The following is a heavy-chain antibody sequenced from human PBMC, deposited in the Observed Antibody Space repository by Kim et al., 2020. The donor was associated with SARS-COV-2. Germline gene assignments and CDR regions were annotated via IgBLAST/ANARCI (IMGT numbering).Heavy chain of an antibody. D-gene: IGHD2-15*01. V-gene: IGHV3-23*01. J-gene: IGHJ4*02. Sequence: GGSLRLSCAASGFTFNNFAMSWVRQAPGKGLEWVSTVPGGGGRTFYADSVKGRFTISRDNSKNTVFLQMNSVRAEDTAVYYCAKAQPLGWVWYVFENWGQGTLVTVSS. CDR1: GFTFNNFA. CDR2: VPGGGGRT. CDR3: AKAQPLGWVWYVFEN.